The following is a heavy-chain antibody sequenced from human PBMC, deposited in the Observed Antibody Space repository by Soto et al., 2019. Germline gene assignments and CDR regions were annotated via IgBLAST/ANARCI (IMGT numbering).Heavy chain of an antibody. J-gene: IGHJ5*02. V-gene: IGHV4-59*01. D-gene: IGHD3-10*01. CDR1: GGSISSYY. CDR3: ASSLYYGSGSHNWFDP. CDR2: IYYSGST. Sequence: QVQLQESGPGLVKPSETLSLTCTVSGGSISSYYWSWIRQPPGKGLEWIGYIYYSGSTNYNPSLKSRVTISVDTSKHQFSLKLSSVTAADTAVYYCASSLYYGSGSHNWFDPWGQGTLVTVSS.